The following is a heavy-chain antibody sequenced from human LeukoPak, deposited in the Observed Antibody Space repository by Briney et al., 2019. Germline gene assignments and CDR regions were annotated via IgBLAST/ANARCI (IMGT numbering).Heavy chain of an antibody. J-gene: IGHJ5*02. CDR1: GGSISNENW. CDR2: IYYSGST. V-gene: IGHV4-39*01. CDR3: ARPIAAAGNWFDP. Sequence: PSETLSLTCAVSGGSISNENWWGWVRQPPGKGLEWIGSIYYSGSTYYNPSLKSRVTISVDTSKNQFSLKLSSVTAADTAVYYCARPIAAAGNWFDPWGQGTLVTVSS. D-gene: IGHD6-13*01.